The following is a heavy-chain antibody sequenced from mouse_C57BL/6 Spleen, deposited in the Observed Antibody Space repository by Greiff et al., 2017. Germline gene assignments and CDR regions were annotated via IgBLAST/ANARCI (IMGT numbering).Heavy chain of an antibody. J-gene: IGHJ1*03. V-gene: IGHV1-69*01. CDR2: IDPSDSYT. D-gene: IGHD1-1*01. Sequence: VQLQQPGAELVMPGASVKLSCKASGYTFTSYWMHWVKQRPGQGLEWIGEIDPSDSYTNYNQKFKGKSTLTVDKSSSTAYMQLSSLTSEDSAVYYCARGCYYYGSSYWYFDVWGTGTTVTVSS. CDR1: GYTFTSYW. CDR3: ARGCYYYGSSYWYFDV.